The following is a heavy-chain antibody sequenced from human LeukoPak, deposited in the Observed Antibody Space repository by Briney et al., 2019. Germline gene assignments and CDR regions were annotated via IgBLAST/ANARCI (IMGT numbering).Heavy chain of an antibody. Sequence: PGGSLRLSCAASGFTFNSYDMSWVRQAPGKGLEWVSAISDSGGSTSYADSVKGRFTISRDSSKNTLYLQMNSLRAEDTAVYYCAKRPTAYGAFDIWGQGTMVTVSS. CDR1: GFTFNSYD. D-gene: IGHD3-16*01. CDR3: AKRPTAYGAFDI. V-gene: IGHV3-23*01. J-gene: IGHJ3*02. CDR2: ISDSGGST.